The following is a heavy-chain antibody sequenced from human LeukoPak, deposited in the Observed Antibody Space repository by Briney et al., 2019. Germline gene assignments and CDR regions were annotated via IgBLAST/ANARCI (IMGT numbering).Heavy chain of an antibody. CDR1: GGSISSYY. J-gene: IGHJ6*02. CDR2: IYYSGST. V-gene: IGHV4-59*01. CDR3: VRDCGGDCSYDYYYYGMDV. D-gene: IGHD2-21*02. Sequence: SETLSLTCTVSGGSISSYYWSWIRQPPGKGLEWIGYIYYSGSTNYNPSLKSRVTISVDTSKNQFSLKLSSVTAADTAVYYCVRDCGGDCSYDYYYYGMDVWGQGTTVTVSS.